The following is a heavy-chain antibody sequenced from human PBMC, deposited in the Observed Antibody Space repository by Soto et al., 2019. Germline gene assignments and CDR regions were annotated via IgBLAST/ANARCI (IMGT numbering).Heavy chain of an antibody. CDR3: AIRRGGGYGEIGS. V-gene: IGHV3-21*01. J-gene: IGHJ5*01. Sequence: EVQLPESGGGLVKPGGSLRLSCAASGFTFSSYSLNCVRQATGTGLEWVSSISSSSSYLYYAHSVKGRFTISRDNAKNSLNLQTYSLGAEATAVYYCAIRRGGGYGEIGSWGQRPLVSVSS. D-gene: IGHD1-26*01. CDR1: GFTFSSYS. CDR2: ISSSSSYL.